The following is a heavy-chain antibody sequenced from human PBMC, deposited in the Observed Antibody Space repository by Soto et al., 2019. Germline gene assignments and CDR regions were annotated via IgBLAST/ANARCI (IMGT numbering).Heavy chain of an antibody. Sequence: VASVKVSCKASGGTFSSYAISWVRQAPGQGLEWMGGIIPIFGTANYAQKFQGRVTITADESTSTAYMELSSLRSEDTAVYYCARNGYSSGWYEIDYWGQGTLVTVSS. CDR2: IIPIFGTA. CDR1: GGTFSSYA. V-gene: IGHV1-69*13. J-gene: IGHJ4*02. D-gene: IGHD6-19*01. CDR3: ARNGYSSGWYEIDY.